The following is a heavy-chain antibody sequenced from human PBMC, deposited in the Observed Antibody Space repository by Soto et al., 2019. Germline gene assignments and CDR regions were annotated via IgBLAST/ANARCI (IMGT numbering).Heavy chain of an antibody. CDR1: GFTFSSYA. CDR2: ISGSGGST. CDR3: AKDDYGDPYYYYYYYMDV. D-gene: IGHD4-17*01. Sequence: GGSLRLSCAASGFTFSSYAMSWVRQAPGKGLEWVSAISGSGGSTYYADSVKGRFTISRDNSKNTLYLQMNSLRAEDTAVYYCAKDDYGDPYYYYYYYMDVWGKGTTVTVSS. J-gene: IGHJ6*03. V-gene: IGHV3-23*01.